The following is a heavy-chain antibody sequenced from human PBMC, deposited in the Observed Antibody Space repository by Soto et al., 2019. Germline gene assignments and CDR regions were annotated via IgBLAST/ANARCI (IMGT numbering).Heavy chain of an antibody. D-gene: IGHD3-3*01. Sequence: GGSLRLSCAASGFTFSSYAMSWVRQAPGKGLEWVSAISGSGGSTYYADSVKGRFTISRDNSKNTLYLQMNSLRAEDTAVYYCAKGDLTIFGVVIIGYYGMDVWGQGTTVTVSS. J-gene: IGHJ6*02. CDR3: AKGDLTIFGVVIIGYYGMDV. CDR1: GFTFSSYA. CDR2: ISGSGGST. V-gene: IGHV3-23*01.